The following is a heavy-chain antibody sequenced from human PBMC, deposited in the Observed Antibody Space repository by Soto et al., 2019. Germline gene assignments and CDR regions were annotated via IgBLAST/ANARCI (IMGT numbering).Heavy chain of an antibody. CDR3: AREGIMITFGGVIVPAFDP. D-gene: IGHD3-16*02. Sequence: GGSLRLSCAASGFTFSSYGMHWVRQAPGKGLEWVAVIWYDGSNKYYADSVKGRFTISRDNSKNTLYLQMNSLRAEDTAVYYCAREGIMITFGGVIVPAFDPWGQGTLVTVSS. V-gene: IGHV3-33*01. CDR1: GFTFSSYG. CDR2: IWYDGSNK. J-gene: IGHJ5*02.